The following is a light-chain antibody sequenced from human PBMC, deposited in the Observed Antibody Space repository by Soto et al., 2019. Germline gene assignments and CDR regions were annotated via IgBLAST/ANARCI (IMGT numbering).Light chain of an antibody. Sequence: DIQMTQAPSTLSASVGDRVTISCRASQDISSFLAWYQHKPWKAPKLLIYDAPTLQTGVPSRFRGSGFGTESTLTISGLQPDDFATYSRQYHDYYSNDTFGRGT. CDR3: QYHDYYSNDT. J-gene: IGKJ2*01. CDR1: QDISSF. V-gene: IGKV1-5*01. CDR2: DAP.